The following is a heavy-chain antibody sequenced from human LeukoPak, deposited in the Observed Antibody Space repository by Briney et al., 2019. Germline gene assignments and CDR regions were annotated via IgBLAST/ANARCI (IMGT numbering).Heavy chain of an antibody. CDR1: GFNFNDYG. J-gene: IGHJ4*02. V-gene: IGHV3-69-1*01. D-gene: IGHD6-19*01. CDR3: AREIAVAGQADFDY. CDR2: ISGGDYS. Sequence: GGSLRLSCAASGFNFNDYGMIWVRQAPGKGLERGSGISGGDYSDHADSVKGRFTISRDNAKNSLYLQMNSLRAEDTAVYYCAREIAVAGQADFDYWGQGTLVTVSS.